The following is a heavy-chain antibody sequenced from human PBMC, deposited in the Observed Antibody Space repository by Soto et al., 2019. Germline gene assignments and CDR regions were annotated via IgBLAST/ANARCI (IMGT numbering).Heavy chain of an antibody. Sequence: TLSLTCAVSGGSFSSYYWTWIRQPPEKGLEWIGSIYYSGSTYYNPSLKSRVTISVDTSKNQSSLKLSSVTAADTAVYYCARRFDSYGDYFDYWGQGTLVTVSS. CDR1: GGSFSSYY. J-gene: IGHJ4*02. CDR2: IYYSGST. D-gene: IGHD5-18*01. CDR3: ARRFDSYGDYFDY. V-gene: IGHV4-39*01.